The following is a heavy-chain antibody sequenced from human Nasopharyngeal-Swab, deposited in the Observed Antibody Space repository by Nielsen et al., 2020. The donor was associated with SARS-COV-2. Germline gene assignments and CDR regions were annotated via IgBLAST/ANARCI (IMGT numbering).Heavy chain of an antibody. CDR1: GFTFSSYA. J-gene: IGHJ4*02. V-gene: IGHV3-23*01. CDR2: ISGSGGST. D-gene: IGHD5-18*01. CDR3: AKDWGLWLQAYYFDY. Sequence: GESLKISCAASGFTFSSYAMSWVRQAPGKGLEWVSAISGSGGSTYYADSVKGRFTISRDNSKNTLYLQMNSLRAEDMAVYYCAKDWGLWLQAYYFDYWGQGTLVTVSS.